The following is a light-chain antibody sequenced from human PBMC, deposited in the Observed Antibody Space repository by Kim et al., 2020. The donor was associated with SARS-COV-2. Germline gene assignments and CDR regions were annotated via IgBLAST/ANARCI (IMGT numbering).Light chain of an antibody. CDR3: QVWDSSSAFYV. V-gene: IGLV3-21*04. Sequence: APGKTARISCGGTNIGRKSVHWYQQKPGQAPGLVIYYDSDRPSGIPERFSGSNSGNTATLTVSRVEAGDEADYYCQVWDSSSAFYVFGTGTKVTVL. CDR2: YDS. J-gene: IGLJ1*01. CDR1: NIGRKS.